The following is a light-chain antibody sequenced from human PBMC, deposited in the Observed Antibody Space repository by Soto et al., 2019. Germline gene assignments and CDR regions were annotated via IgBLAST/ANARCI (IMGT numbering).Light chain of an antibody. J-gene: IGKJ5*01. CDR1: ESISRH. V-gene: IGKV1-39*01. CDR2: AAS. CDR3: QQSYSPLSIT. Sequence: DIQMTQSPSSLSASVGDRVTITCRASESISRHLNWYQQKPGKAPKLLIYAASSLQNGVPSRFSGGGSGTDFTLTISNLQPEDFATYYCQQSYSPLSITFSQGTRLEIK.